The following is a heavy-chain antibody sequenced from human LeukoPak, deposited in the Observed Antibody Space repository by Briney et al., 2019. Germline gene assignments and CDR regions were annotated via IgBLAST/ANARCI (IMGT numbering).Heavy chain of an antibody. CDR1: GFTFSSYG. Sequence: PGGSLRLSCAASGFTFSSYGMSWVRQAPGKGLEWVSAISGSGGSTYYADSVKGRFTISRDNAKNSLYLQMNSLRAEDTAVYYCARDSITMVRGAAFDYWGQGTLVTVSS. J-gene: IGHJ4*02. CDR2: ISGSGGST. D-gene: IGHD3-10*01. V-gene: IGHV3-23*01. CDR3: ARDSITMVRGAAFDY.